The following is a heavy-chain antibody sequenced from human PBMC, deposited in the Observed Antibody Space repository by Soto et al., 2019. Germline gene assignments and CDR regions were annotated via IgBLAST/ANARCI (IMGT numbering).Heavy chain of an antibody. CDR2: IYYSGST. CDR1: GGSISSGGYY. Sequence: QVQLQESGPGLVKPSQTLSLTCTVSGGSISSGGYYWSWIRQHPGKGLEWIGYIYYSGSTYYNPTLKSRITISVDTSKNQFSLKLSSVTAADTAVYYCARETSSGGDASDIWGQGTMVTVSS. CDR3: ARETSSGGDASDI. J-gene: IGHJ3*02. D-gene: IGHD6-19*01. V-gene: IGHV4-31*03.